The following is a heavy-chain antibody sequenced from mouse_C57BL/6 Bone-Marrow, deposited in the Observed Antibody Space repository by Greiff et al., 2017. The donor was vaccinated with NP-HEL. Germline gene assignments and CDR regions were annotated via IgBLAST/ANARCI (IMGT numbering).Heavy chain of an antibody. CDR3: ARVSVLFDY. J-gene: IGHJ2*01. Sequence: EVKVVESGGGLVKPGGSLKLSCAASGFTFSSYAMSWVRQTPEKRLEWVATISDGGSYTYYPDNVKGRFPISRDNAKNNLYLQMSHLKSEDTAMYYCARVSVLFDYWGQGTTLTVSS. CDR1: GFTFSSYA. V-gene: IGHV5-4*03. CDR2: ISDGGSYT. D-gene: IGHD6-2*01.